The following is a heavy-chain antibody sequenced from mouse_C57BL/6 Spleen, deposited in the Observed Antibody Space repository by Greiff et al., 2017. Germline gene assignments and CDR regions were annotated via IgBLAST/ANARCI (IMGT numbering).Heavy chain of an antibody. J-gene: IGHJ3*01. Sequence: VQLQQSGPELVKPGASVKISCKASGYTFTDYYMNWVKQSHGKSLEWIGDINPNNGGTSYNQKFKGKATLTVDKSSSTAYMELRSLTSEDSAVYYCARRTTRAWFAYWGQGTLVTVSA. CDR1: GYTFTDYY. CDR3: ARRTTRAWFAY. V-gene: IGHV1-26*01. D-gene: IGHD2-12*01. CDR2: INPNNGGT.